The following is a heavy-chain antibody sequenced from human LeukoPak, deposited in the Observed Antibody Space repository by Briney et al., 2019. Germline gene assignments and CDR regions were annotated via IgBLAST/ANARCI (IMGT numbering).Heavy chain of an antibody. Sequence: PGGSLRLSCAASGFTFTNAWMSWVRQAPGKGLEWVSRIKSKTDGGTTDYAAPVKGRFTISRDDSKNTLYLQMNSLKTEDTAIYYCTTDLQLLDTFDYWGQGALVTVSS. J-gene: IGHJ4*02. CDR3: TTDLQLLDTFDY. V-gene: IGHV3-15*01. CDR1: GFTFTNAW. CDR2: IKSKTDGGTT. D-gene: IGHD2-2*01.